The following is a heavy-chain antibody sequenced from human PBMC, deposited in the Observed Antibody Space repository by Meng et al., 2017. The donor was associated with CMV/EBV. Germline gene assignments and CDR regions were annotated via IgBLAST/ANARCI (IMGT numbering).Heavy chain of an antibody. D-gene: IGHD3-3*01. CDR2: ISSSGSTI. CDR3: ARAPPVYDFWDV. V-gene: IGHV3-48*03. Sequence: LSLTCAASGFTFSSYEMNWVRQAPGKGLEWVSYISSSGSTIYYADSVKGRFTISRDNAKNSLYLQMNSLRAEDTAVYYCARAPPVYDFWDVWGQGTTVTVSS. J-gene: IGHJ6*02. CDR1: GFTFSSYE.